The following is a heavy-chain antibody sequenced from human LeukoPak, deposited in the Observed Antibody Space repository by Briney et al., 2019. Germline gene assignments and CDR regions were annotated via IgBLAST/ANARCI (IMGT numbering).Heavy chain of an antibody. V-gene: IGHV3-21*01. CDR1: GFTFSSYN. J-gene: IGHJ5*02. Sequence: GGSLRLSCAASGFTFSSYNLFWVRQAPGKALEWVSSSVTSGSTYYADSVRGRFTISRDNAKNSLYLQMSSLSVEDTAVYYCATKMHGPFDHWGQGTLVTVSS. CDR2: SVTSGST. CDR3: ATKMHGPFDH.